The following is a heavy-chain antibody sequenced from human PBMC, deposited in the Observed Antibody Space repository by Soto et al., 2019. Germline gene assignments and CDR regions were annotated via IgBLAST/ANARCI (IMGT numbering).Heavy chain of an antibody. CDR3: ARRPRYCSGGSCYLLDY. V-gene: IGHV1-8*01. Sequence: ASVKVSCKASGYTFTSYDINWVRQATGQGLEWMGWMNPNSGNTGYAQKFQGRVTMTRNTSISTAYMELSSLRSEDTAVYYCARRPRYCSGGSCYLLDYWGQGTLVTVSS. D-gene: IGHD2-15*01. CDR1: GYTFTSYD. CDR2: MNPNSGNT. J-gene: IGHJ4*02.